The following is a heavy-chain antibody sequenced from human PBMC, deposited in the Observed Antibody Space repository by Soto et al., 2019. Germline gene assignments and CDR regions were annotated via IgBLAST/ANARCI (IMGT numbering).Heavy chain of an antibody. CDR3: AKDHISKGIYYFAY. V-gene: IGHV3-23*01. J-gene: IGHJ4*01. CDR2: ISDRGDRI. CDR1: GFTFTNYA. Sequence: EVQLLESGGTLAQPGGSLRLSCAASGFTFTNYAMSWVRQAPGKGLEWVSSISDRGDRISYADSVKGRFTISRDNSRNTLFLELNSLRAEDTAVYFCAKDHISKGIYYFAYWGQGTLVSVSS.